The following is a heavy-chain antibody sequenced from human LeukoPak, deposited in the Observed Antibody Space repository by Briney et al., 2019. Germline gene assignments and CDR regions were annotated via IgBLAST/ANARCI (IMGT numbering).Heavy chain of an antibody. Sequence: SETLSLTCTVSGGSINSYYWSWIRQPAGKGLEWIGRIYTSGSTKYNPSLKSRVTMSVDTSKNQVSLKLSSVTAADTAVYYCARARDTTSGSNWFDPWGRGTLVTVSS. CDR3: ARARDTTSGSNWFDP. V-gene: IGHV4-4*07. J-gene: IGHJ5*02. CDR2: IYTSGST. D-gene: IGHD1-26*01. CDR1: GGSINSYY.